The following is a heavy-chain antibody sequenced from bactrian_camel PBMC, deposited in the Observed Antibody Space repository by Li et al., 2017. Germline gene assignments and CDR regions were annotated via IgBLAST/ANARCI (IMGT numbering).Heavy chain of an antibody. CDR3: AADRDLRESQGRNTAQLAWWLLATSRSTYDNNY. Sequence: VQLVESGGASVKAGGSLRLSCTGSGFYNSGHYMAWFRKAPGKEREGVAALYIGGSRTYVSDSVNGRFTISQDNAKNTVLLELTNLKPEDTAMYYCAADRDLRESQGRNTAQLAWWLLATSRSTYDNNYWGQGTQVTVS. CDR2: LYIGGSRT. D-gene: IGHD6*01. V-gene: IGHV3S40*01. J-gene: IGHJ4*01. CDR1: GFYNSGHY.